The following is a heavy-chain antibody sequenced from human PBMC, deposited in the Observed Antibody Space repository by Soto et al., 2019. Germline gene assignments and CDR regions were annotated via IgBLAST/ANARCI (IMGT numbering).Heavy chain of an antibody. CDR3: QNIHDVSSGSYSYGMDV. CDR1: GFAFSSYA. Sequence: GGSLRLSCAASGFAFSSYAMSWVRQAPGKGLEWVSAISGSGGSTYYADSVKGRFTISRDNSKNTLYLQMNSLRAEDTAVYYCQNIHDVSSGSYSYGMDVWGQGTTVTVS. J-gene: IGHJ6*02. D-gene: IGHD3-22*01. CDR2: ISGSGGST. V-gene: IGHV3-23*01.